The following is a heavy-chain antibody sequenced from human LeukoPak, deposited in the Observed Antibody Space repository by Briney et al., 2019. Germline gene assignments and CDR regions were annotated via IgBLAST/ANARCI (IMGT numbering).Heavy chain of an antibody. CDR1: GGSFSGYY. D-gene: IGHD1-1*01. Sequence: PSETLSLTCAVYGGSFSGYYWSWIRRPPGKGLEWTGEINHSGSTNYNPSLKSRVTISVDTSKNQFSLKLSSVTAADTAVYYCARGQRSRTYYFDYWGQGTLVTVSS. CDR3: ARGQRSRTYYFDY. V-gene: IGHV4-34*01. J-gene: IGHJ4*02. CDR2: INHSGST.